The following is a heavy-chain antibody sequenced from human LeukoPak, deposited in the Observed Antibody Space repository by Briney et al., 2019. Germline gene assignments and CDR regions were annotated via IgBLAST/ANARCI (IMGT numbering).Heavy chain of an antibody. CDR1: GGTFSSYA. CDR3: VRGGLFRAAPHSWFDP. V-gene: IGHV1-69*13. Sequence: SVKVSCKASGGTFSSYAISWVRQAPGQGLEWMGGIIPIFGTANYAQKFQGRVTITADESTSTAYMELSSLRSEDTAVYYCVRGGLFRAAPHSWFDPWGQGTLVTVSS. J-gene: IGHJ5*02. CDR2: IIPIFGTA.